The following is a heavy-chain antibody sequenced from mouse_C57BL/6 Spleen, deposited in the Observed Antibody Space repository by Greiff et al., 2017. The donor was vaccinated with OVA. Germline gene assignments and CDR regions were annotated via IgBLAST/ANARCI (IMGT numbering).Heavy chain of an antibody. Sequence: VQLQQSGPELVKPGASVKISCKASGYAFSSSWMNWVKQRPGQGLEWIGRIYPGDGDTNYNGKFKGKATLTADKSSSTAYMQLSSLTSEDSAVYFGATIPNWDSYYAMDYWGQGTSVTVSS. V-gene: IGHV1-82*01. CDR1: GYAFSSSW. CDR3: ATIPNWDSYYAMDY. D-gene: IGHD4-1*02. J-gene: IGHJ4*01. CDR2: IYPGDGDT.